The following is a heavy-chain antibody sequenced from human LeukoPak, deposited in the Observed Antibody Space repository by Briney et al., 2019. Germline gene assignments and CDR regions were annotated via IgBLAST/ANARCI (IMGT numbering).Heavy chain of an antibody. CDR3: ARIRYCGGISCYYIDY. CDR2: INPSGGST. Sequence: WASVKVSCKASGYTFTSHYMHWVRQAPGQGLEWMGIINPSGGSTSYAQKFQGRVTMTRDMSTSTVYMELSSLRSDDTAFYYCARIRYCGGISCYYIDYWGQGTLVTVSA. CDR1: GYTFTSHY. V-gene: IGHV1-46*01. D-gene: IGHD2-2*01. J-gene: IGHJ4*02.